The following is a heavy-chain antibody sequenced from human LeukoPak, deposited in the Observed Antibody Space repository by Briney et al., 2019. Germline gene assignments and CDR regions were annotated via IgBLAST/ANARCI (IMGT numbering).Heavy chain of an antibody. J-gene: IGHJ4*02. CDR2: IHYRLPT. D-gene: IGHD5-24*01. Sequence: SETLSLTCDVSGVSISGTNYYWGWIRQPPGMGMEWIGSIHYRLPTFYNPLLKSRVTISVDTSKNQISLRLRSVTAADTAVYYCARHEEEDGYNAKTPDYWGQGTLVTVSS. CDR3: ARHEEEDGYNAKTPDY. V-gene: IGHV4-39*01. CDR1: GVSISGTNYY.